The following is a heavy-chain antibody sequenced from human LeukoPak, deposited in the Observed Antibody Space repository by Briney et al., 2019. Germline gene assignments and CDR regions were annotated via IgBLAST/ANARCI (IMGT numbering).Heavy chain of an antibody. CDR3: ARVRTGTTFDYYYMDV. D-gene: IGHD1-7*01. CDR1: GFTVSSNY. V-gene: IGHV3-66*02. Sequence: GGSLRLSCAASGFTVSSNYMSWVSQAPGKGLERVSVIYSGGSTYYADSVKGRFTISRDNSKNTLYLQMNSLRAEDTAVYYCARVRTGTTFDYYYMDVWGKGTTVTVSS. CDR2: IYSGGST. J-gene: IGHJ6*03.